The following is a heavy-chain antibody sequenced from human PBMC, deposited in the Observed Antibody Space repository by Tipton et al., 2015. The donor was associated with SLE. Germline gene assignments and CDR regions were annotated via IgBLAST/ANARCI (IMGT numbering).Heavy chain of an antibody. D-gene: IGHD2-8*02. CDR2: IYTSGST. CDR3: ARGGYCTGGVCYNWYFDL. V-gene: IGHV4-61*02. CDR1: GGSISSGSYY. J-gene: IGHJ2*01. Sequence: TLSLTCTVSGGSISSGSYYWSWIRQPAGKGLEWIGRIYTSGSTNYNPSLKSRVTISVDTSKNQFSLKLSSVTAAATAVYYCARGGYCTGGVCYNWYFDLWGRGTLVTVSS.